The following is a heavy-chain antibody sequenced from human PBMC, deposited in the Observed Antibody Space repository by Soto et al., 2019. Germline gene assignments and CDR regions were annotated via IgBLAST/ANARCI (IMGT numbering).Heavy chain of an antibody. CDR3: ASMIGDPVLSFDS. Sequence: QVQLQESGPGLVKPSETLSLTCTVSGGSISSYYWNWIRQPPGKGLEWIGFIFYSGSTSYNPSLKSRVTISIDTSEYQFSLKLNSVTAADTAVYYCASMIGDPVLSFDSWGQGSLVADSS. V-gene: IGHV4-59*01. CDR2: IFYSGST. CDR1: GGSISSYY. J-gene: IGHJ5*01. D-gene: IGHD3-10*02.